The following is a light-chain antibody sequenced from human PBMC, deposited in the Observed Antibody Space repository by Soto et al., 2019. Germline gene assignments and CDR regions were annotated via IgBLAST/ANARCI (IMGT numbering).Light chain of an antibody. J-gene: IGKJ4*01. Sequence: EIVLTQSPATLSLSPGERATLSCRASQSVSSLLAWYQQKPGQAPRLLIYDASNRAGGIPARFSGSGSGTDFTLTISSLEPEDFAVYYCQQRINWPLTFGGGTKVEIK. CDR2: DAS. V-gene: IGKV3-11*01. CDR1: QSVSSL. CDR3: QQRINWPLT.